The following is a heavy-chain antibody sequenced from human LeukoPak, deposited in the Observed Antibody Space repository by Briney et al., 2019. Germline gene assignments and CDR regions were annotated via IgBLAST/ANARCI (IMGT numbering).Heavy chain of an antibody. CDR2: MNPNSGNT. CDR1: GYTFTSYD. Sequence: AAVKVSFKASGYTFTSYDSNWVGQATGQGLEWMGWMNPNSGNTGYAQKFQGRVTMTRNTSISTAYMELSSLRSEDTAVYYCARGPYYDILTGYENAFDIWGQGTMVTVSS. V-gene: IGHV1-8*01. CDR3: ARGPYYDILTGYENAFDI. D-gene: IGHD3-9*01. J-gene: IGHJ3*02.